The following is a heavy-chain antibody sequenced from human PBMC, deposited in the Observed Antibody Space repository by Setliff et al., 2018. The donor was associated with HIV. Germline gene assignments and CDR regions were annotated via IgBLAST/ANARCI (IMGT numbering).Heavy chain of an antibody. V-gene: IGHV4-4*02. CDR3: ARVAAGTYGKGDWFDP. Sequence: LSLTCAVSGGSISSTNWWNWVRQPPGKGLEWIGEIYHSGDTNYNPSLKSRVTISVDKPKNQFSLKLTSVTAADTAVYYCARVAAGTYGKGDWFDPWGQGTQVTVSS. CDR1: GGSISSTNW. D-gene: IGHD3-10*01. J-gene: IGHJ5*02. CDR2: IYHSGDT.